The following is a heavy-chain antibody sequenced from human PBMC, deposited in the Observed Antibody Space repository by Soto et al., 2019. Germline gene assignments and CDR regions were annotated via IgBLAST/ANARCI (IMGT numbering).Heavy chain of an antibody. CDR2: IYYSGST. D-gene: IGHD3-22*01. CDR1: GGSISSSSYY. V-gene: IGHV4-39*01. Sequence: SETLSLTCTVSGGSISSSSYYWGWIRQPPGKGLEWIGSIYYSGSTYYNPSLKSRVTISVDTSKNQFSLKLSSVTAADTAVYYCARPSDSSGYYYYYGMDVWGQGTTVTVSS. CDR3: ARPSDSSGYYYYYGMDV. J-gene: IGHJ6*02.